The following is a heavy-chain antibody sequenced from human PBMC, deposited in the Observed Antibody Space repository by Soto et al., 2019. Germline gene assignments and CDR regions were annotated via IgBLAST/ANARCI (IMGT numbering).Heavy chain of an antibody. J-gene: IGHJ4*02. CDR2: IIPIFGTA. CDR3: ASHSDSSAYYYRGLDY. D-gene: IGHD3-22*01. CDR1: GGTFSSYA. V-gene: IGHV1-69*12. Sequence: QVQLVQSGAEVKKPGSSVKVSCKASGGTFSSYAISWVRQAPGQGLEWMGGIIPIFGTADYAQKFQGRVTITAXXXTXXAYMELSSLRSEDTAVYDWASHSDSSAYYYRGLDYWGQGTLVTVSS.